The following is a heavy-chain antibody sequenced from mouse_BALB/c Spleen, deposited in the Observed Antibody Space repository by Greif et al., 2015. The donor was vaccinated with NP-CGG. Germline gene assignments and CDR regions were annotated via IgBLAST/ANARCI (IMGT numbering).Heavy chain of an antibody. CDR2: INPSNGRT. J-gene: IGHJ3*01. D-gene: IGHD2-3*01. CDR1: GYTFTSYW. CDR3: ARGGLLRSFAY. V-gene: IGHV1S81*02. Sequence: VKLMESGAELVKPGASVKLSCKASGYTFTSYWMHWVKQRPGQGLEWIGEINPSNGRTNYNEKFKGKATLTVDKSSSTAYMQLSSLTSEDSAVYYCARGGLLRSFAYWGQGTLVTVSA.